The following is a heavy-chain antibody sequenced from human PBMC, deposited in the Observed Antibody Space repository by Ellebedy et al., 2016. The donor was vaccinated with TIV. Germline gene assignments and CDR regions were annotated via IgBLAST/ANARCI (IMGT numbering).Heavy chain of an antibody. Sequence: SGPTLVKPTQTLTLTCTFSGFSLSTSGVGVGWIRQPPGKALEWLALIYWDDDKRYSPSLKSRLTITKDTSKNQVVLTMTNMDPVDTATYYCARIRMEGSGSLDFFDYWGQGTLVTVSS. V-gene: IGHV2-5*02. CDR3: ARIRMEGSGSLDFFDY. D-gene: IGHD3-10*01. CDR2: IYWDDDK. J-gene: IGHJ4*02. CDR1: GFSLSTSGVG.